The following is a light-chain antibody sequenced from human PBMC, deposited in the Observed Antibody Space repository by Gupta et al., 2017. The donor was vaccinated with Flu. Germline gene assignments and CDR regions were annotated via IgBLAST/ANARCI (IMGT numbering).Light chain of an antibody. Sequence: DIQSTQSPSFISASVGDRVTITYRASQGISNYLAWYQQKPGKPPNLLIYAASTLQSGVPSRISSSGCCPEFTLTIASRQPEEYVTYYCRQRNSCPCTFGQGTKVEIK. V-gene: IGKV1-9*01. CDR2: AAS. CDR1: QGISNY. J-gene: IGKJ1*01. CDR3: RQRNSCPCT.